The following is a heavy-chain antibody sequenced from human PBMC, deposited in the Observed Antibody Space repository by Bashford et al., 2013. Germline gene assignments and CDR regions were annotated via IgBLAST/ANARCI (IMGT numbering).Heavy chain of an antibody. CDR3: ARDPHYFSEY. J-gene: IGHJ4*02. V-gene: IGHV3-53*01. Sequence: VRQAPGKGLEWVSAIYSGGDTYYADSVKGRFTISRDNSKNTLYLQMNSLRVEDTAVYHCARDPHYFSEYWGQGTLVTVSS. D-gene: IGHD2/OR15-2a*01. CDR2: IYSGGDT.